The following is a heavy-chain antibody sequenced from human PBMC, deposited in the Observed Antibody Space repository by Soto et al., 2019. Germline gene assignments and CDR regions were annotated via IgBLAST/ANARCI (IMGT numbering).Heavy chain of an antibody. CDR3: ARALVTDYNSRDYHYYFPMVV. CDR2: VYHTGTT. D-gene: IGHD3-22*01. J-gene: IGHJ6*02. V-gene: IGHV4-31*02. Sequence: SETLSLTCVVSGGPVSGDDLYWSWIRHLPGKGLEWIANVYHTGTTYYNPSLKSRVSMSVDTSQNQFSLILASVTAADTAVYYCARALVTDYNSRDYHYYFPMVVSCQATSVTV. CDR1: GGPVSGDDLY.